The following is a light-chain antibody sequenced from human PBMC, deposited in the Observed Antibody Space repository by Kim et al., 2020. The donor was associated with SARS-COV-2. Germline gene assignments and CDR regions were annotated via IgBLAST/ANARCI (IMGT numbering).Light chain of an antibody. V-gene: IGKV1-39*01. CDR1: ETFNNF. CDR2: AAS. J-gene: IGKJ4*01. Sequence: DIQMTQSPSSLSASVGDRVTITCRASETFNNFLNWYQKKPGKAPKLLIYAASNLQSGVPSRFSGSGSGTDFTLTIRSLQPEDFATYYCQQSYIIPLTFGGGTTVEI. CDR3: QQSYIIPLT.